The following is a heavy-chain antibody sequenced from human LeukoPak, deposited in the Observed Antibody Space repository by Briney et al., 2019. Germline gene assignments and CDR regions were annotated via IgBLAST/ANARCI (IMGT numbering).Heavy chain of an antibody. CDR2: IIPIFGTA. CDR1: GGTFSSYA. V-gene: IGHV1-69*05. D-gene: IGHD4-11*01. Sequence: SVKVSCKASGGTFSSYAISWVRQAPGQGLEWMGGIIPIFGTANYAQKFQGRVTITTDESTSTAYMELSSLRSEDTAVYYCARAKDYSNYVGDYFDYWGQGTLVTVSS. J-gene: IGHJ4*02. CDR3: ARAKDYSNYVGDYFDY.